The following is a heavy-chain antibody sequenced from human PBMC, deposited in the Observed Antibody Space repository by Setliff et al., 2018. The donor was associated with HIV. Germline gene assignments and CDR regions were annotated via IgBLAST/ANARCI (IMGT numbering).Heavy chain of an antibody. J-gene: IGHJ4*02. CDR2: IYHTGTS. Sequence: SETLSLTCDVSGFSISSRYYWGWIRQSPGKGLEWIGNIYHTGTSYYNPSLNYRATISLDTSKNQFSLKLNSVTAADTAVYYCARDVLALVISVYGFWGQGIPVTVSS. V-gene: IGHV4-38-2*02. CDR3: ARDVLALVISVYGF. CDR1: GFSISSRYY. D-gene: IGHD3-22*01.